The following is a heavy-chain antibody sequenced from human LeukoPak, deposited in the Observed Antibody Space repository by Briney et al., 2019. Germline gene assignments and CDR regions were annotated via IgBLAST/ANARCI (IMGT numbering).Heavy chain of an antibody. V-gene: IGHV4-39*07. CDR2: IYHTGST. Sequence: PSETLSLTCSVSGGSINSDNYYWGWIRQPPGKGLEWIASIYHTGSTYYNPSIESRVIISVDTSKNQISLKLSSVTAADTAVYYCAGGPPHPYCGGDCWYFDLWGRGTLVTVSS. CDR3: AGGPPHPYCGGDCWYFDL. J-gene: IGHJ2*01. D-gene: IGHD2-21*02. CDR1: GGSINSDNYY.